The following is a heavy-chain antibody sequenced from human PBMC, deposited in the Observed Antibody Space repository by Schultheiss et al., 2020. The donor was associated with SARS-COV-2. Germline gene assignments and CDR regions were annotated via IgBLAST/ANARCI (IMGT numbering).Heavy chain of an antibody. V-gene: IGHV3-48*03. CDR2: ISGSGGST. CDR3: ARAMAGGVLTYGMDV. J-gene: IGHJ6*02. D-gene: IGHD4/OR15-4a*01. CDR1: GFTFSSYE. Sequence: GGSLRLSCAASGFTFSSYEMNWVRQAPGKGLEWVSAISGSGGSTYYADSVKGRFTISRDNAKNSLYLQMNSLRAEDTAVYYCARAMAGGVLTYGMDVWGQGTTVTVSS.